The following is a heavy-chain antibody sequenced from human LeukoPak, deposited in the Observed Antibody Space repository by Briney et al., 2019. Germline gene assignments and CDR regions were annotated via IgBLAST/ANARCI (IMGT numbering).Heavy chain of an antibody. Sequence: WGSLRLSCSASGFTFSSHWMHWLRQAPGKGLVWVLRINTDGSTTTHADSVKVSLTISRDNDNNTLYLQMDSLRAEDTAVYYCARERDRGSYRDHYWAQGTVATVSS. D-gene: IGHD1-26*01. CDR3: ARERDRGSYRDHY. CDR2: INTDGSTT. CDR1: GFTFSSHW. V-gene: IGHV3-74*01. J-gene: IGHJ4*02.